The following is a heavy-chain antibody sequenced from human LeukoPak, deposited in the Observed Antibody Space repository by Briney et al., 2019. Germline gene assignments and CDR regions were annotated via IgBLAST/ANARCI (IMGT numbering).Heavy chain of an antibody. Sequence: SETLSLTCAVYGGSFSGYYWSWIRQPPGKGLEWIGEINHSGSTNYNPSLKSRVTISVDTSKNQFSPKLSSVTAADTAVYYCARERVLPYYYDSSGYYLAGYFDYWGQGTLVTVSS. D-gene: IGHD3-22*01. J-gene: IGHJ4*02. CDR2: INHSGST. CDR1: GGSFSGYY. V-gene: IGHV4-34*01. CDR3: ARERVLPYYYDSSGYYLAGYFDY.